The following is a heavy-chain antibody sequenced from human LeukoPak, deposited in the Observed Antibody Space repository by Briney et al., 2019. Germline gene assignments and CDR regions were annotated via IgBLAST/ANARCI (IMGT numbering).Heavy chain of an antibody. D-gene: IGHD6-19*01. J-gene: IGHJ4*02. CDR2: ISYDGSNK. Sequence: GGSLRLSCAASGFTFSSYAMHWVRQAPGKGLEWVAVISYDGSNKYYADSVEGRFTISRDNSKNTLYLQMNSLRAEDTAVYYCARMLRTYSSGWYGTFDYWGQGTLVTVSS. CDR3: ARMLRTYSSGWYGTFDY. V-gene: IGHV3-30*01. CDR1: GFTFSSYA.